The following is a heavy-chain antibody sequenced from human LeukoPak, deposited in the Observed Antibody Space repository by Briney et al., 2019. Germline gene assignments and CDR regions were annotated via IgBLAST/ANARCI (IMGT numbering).Heavy chain of an antibody. Sequence: ASVKVSCKASGGTFSSYAISWVRQAPGQGLEWMGGIIPIFGTANYAQKFQGRVTMTTDTSTTTVHMELRSLRSDDTAVYYCAREETLVVPGASPVYYYYGMDVWGQGTTVTVSS. J-gene: IGHJ6*02. CDR3: AREETLVVPGASPVYYYYGMDV. CDR1: GGTFSSYA. D-gene: IGHD2-2*01. V-gene: IGHV1-69*05. CDR2: IIPIFGTA.